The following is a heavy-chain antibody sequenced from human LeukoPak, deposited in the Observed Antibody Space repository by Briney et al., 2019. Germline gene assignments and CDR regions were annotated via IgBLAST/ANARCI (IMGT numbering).Heavy chain of an antibody. CDR3: ARQGGGSAYCGGDCYSYAFDI. CDR2: IYPGDSDT. J-gene: IGHJ3*02. CDR1: GYSFTSYW. V-gene: IGHV5-51*01. Sequence: GESLKISCKGSGYSFTSYWIGWVRQMPGKGLEWMGIIYPGDSDTRYSPSFQGQVTISADKSISTAYLQWSSLKASDTAMYYCARQGGGSAYCGGDCYSYAFDIWGQGTMVTVSS. D-gene: IGHD2-21*02.